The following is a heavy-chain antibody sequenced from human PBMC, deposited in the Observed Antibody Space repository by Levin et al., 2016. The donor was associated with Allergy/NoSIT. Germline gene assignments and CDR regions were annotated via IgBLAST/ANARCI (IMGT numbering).Heavy chain of an antibody. CDR3: ASGQLSSHPTDY. D-gene: IGHD5-18*01. V-gene: IGHV4-59*08. J-gene: IGHJ4*02. CDR1: GGSISSYY. CDR2: IYYSGST. Sequence: SETLSLTCTVSGGSISSYYWSWIRQPPGKGLEWIGYIYYSGSTNYNPSLKSRVTISVDTSKNQFSLKLSSVTAADTAVYYCASGQLSSHPTDYWGQGTLVTVSS.